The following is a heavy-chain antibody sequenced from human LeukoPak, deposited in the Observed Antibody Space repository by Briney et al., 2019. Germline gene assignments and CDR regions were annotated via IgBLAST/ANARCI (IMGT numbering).Heavy chain of an antibody. CDR1: GFTVSSNY. CDR3: AKDHSGWYEDYYYYYYMDV. J-gene: IGHJ6*03. V-gene: IGHV3-53*05. D-gene: IGHD6-19*01. Sequence: GGSLRLSCAASGFTVSSNYMSWVRQAPGKGLEWVSVIYSGGSTYYADSVKGRFTISRDNSKNTLYLQMNSLRAEDTAVYYCAKDHSGWYEDYYYYYYMDVWGKGTTVTVSS. CDR2: IYSGGST.